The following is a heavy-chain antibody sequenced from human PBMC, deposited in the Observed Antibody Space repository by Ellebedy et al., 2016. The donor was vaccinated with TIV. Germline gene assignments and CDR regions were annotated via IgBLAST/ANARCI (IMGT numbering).Heavy chain of an antibody. V-gene: IGHV3-7*01. Sequence: GESLKTSXAASGFTFSTYWMSWVRQAPGKGLEWVANIKQDGSEKHYVDSVKGRFTISRDNAKSSLYLQMNSLRPEDTALYYCSSHVDTSMTHWGQGTLVTVSS. CDR2: IKQDGSEK. CDR1: GFTFSTYW. CDR3: SSHVDTSMTH. D-gene: IGHD5-18*01. J-gene: IGHJ4*02.